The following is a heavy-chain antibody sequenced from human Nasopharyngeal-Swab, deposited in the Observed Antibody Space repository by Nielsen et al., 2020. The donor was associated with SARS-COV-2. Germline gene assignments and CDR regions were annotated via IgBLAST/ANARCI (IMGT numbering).Heavy chain of an antibody. D-gene: IGHD4-17*01. CDR2: IYHSGST. Sequence: GSLRLSCAVSGYSISSGYYWGWIRQPPGKGLEWIGSIYHSGSTYYNPSLKSRVTISVDTSKNQFSLKLSSVTAADTAVYYCARHCGDYGDYARFDPWGQGTLVTVSS. CDR3: ARHCGDYGDYARFDP. V-gene: IGHV4-38-2*01. CDR1: GYSISSGYY. J-gene: IGHJ5*02.